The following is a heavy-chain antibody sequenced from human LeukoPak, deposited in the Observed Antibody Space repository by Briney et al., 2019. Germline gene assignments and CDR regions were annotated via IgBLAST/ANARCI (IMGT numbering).Heavy chain of an antibody. V-gene: IGHV5-51*01. CDR2: IYPGDSDT. CDR3: GRLLRTIAAAVYYFDY. D-gene: IGHD6-13*01. CDR1: GSNFTSYW. Sequence: GASLKISCKGSGSNFTSYWIGWVRQMPGKGLEWMGIIYPGDSDTRYSPSFQGQVTISADKSISTAYLQWSSLKVSDTAMNYCGRLLRTIAAAVYYFDYWGQGTLVTVSS. J-gene: IGHJ4*02.